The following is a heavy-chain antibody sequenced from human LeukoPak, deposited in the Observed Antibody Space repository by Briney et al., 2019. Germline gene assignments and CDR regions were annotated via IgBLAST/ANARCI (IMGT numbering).Heavy chain of an antibody. CDR1: GGTFISYA. Sequence: SVKVSCKASGGTFISYAISWVRQAPGQGLEWMGGIIPIFGTANYAQKFQGRVTITADESTSTAYMELSSLRSEDTAVYYCATRRVWFGELLSYYFDYWGQGTLVTVSS. CDR2: IIPIFGTA. J-gene: IGHJ4*02. D-gene: IGHD3-10*01. V-gene: IGHV1-69*01. CDR3: ATRRVWFGELLSYYFDY.